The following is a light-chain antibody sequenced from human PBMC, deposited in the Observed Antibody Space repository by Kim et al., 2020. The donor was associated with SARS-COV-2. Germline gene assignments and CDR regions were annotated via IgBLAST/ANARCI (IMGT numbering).Light chain of an antibody. J-gene: IGKJ2*01. CDR1: QGISSY. V-gene: IGKV1-8*01. CDR3: QQYYDYPFS. Sequence: SASTGDRVTFTCRASQGISSYLARYQQKSGQAPRLLIYSASTLQTGVPSRFSGTGSGTDFTLTISCLQSEDFGTYYCQQYYDYPFSCGRGNKLE. CDR2: SAS.